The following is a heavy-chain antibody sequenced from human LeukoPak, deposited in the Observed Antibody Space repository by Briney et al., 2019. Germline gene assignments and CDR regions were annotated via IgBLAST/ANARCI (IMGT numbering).Heavy chain of an antibody. CDR3: AKDRAARGRGNYFYMDV. Sequence: GGSLRLSCAASGFTFSSYAMSWVRQAPGKGLEWVSGISGSGGSTYYADSVKGRFTISRDNSKNTLYLQMNSLRPEDTALYYCAKDRAARGRGNYFYMDVWGKGTTVTVSS. D-gene: IGHD2/OR15-2a*01. CDR1: GFTFSSYA. V-gene: IGHV3-23*01. J-gene: IGHJ6*03. CDR2: ISGSGGST.